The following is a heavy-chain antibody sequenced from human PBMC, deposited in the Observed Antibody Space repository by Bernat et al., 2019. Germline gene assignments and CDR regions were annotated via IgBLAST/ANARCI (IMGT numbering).Heavy chain of an antibody. CDR2: ISAYNGNT. CDR1: GYTFTNYG. J-gene: IGHJ4*02. D-gene: IGHD2-8*01. V-gene: IGHV1-18*01. CDR3: ARDRGEWTDGVCSLDY. Sequence: QVQLVQSGAEVKKPGASVKVSCKASGYTFTNYGISWVRQAPGQGLEWMGWISAYNGNTNYAQKLQGRVTMTRDTSASTAYMDLRSLSSDDTAVYYCARDRGEWTDGVCSLDYWGQGTLVTVSS.